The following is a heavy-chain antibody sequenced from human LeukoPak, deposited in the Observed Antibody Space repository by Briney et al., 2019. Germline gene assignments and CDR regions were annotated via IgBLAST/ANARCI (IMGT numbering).Heavy chain of an antibody. CDR2: ISYDGSNK. CDR3: ARDRDTRVGPTDIDY. V-gene: IGHV3-30*04. Sequence: PGGSLRLSCAASGFTFSNYAMHWVRQAPGKGLEWVAVISYDGSNKYYADSEKGRFTISRDNSKNTVYLQMNSLRAEDTAVYYCARDRDTRVGPTDIDYWGQGTLVTVSS. J-gene: IGHJ4*02. D-gene: IGHD5-18*01. CDR1: GFTFSNYA.